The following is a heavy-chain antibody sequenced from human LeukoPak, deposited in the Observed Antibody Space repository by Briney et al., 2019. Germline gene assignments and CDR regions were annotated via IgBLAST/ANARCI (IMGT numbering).Heavy chain of an antibody. J-gene: IGHJ4*02. V-gene: IGHV3-48*03. CDR1: GFTFSSYE. CDR2: ISSSGSTI. Sequence: GRSLRLSCAASGFTFSSYEMNWVRQAPGKGLEWVSYISSSGSTIYYADSVKGRFTISRDNAKNSLYLQMNSLRAEDTAVYYCARGLRYFDWLPIDYWGQGTLVTVSS. CDR3: ARGLRYFDWLPIDY. D-gene: IGHD3-9*01.